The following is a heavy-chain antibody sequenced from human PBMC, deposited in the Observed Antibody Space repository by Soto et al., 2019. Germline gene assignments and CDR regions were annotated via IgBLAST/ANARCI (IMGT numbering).Heavy chain of an antibody. J-gene: IGHJ4*02. D-gene: IGHD3-16*01. V-gene: IGHV1-18*01. CDR3: ARGRTWGARDFDY. CDR1: GYTFNTYG. Sequence: ASVKVSCKASGYTFNTYGISWVRQAPGQGLEWMGWISAYSGHTDYAQKFQGRVTMTTDTPTNTISMELRGLRSDDTAVYYCARGRTWGARDFDYWGQGTLVTVSS. CDR2: ISAYSGHT.